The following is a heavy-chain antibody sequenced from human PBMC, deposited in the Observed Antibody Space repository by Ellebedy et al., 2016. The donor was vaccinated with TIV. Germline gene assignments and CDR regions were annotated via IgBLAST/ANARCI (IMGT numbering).Heavy chain of an antibody. CDR1: GASMSSSSSY. V-gene: IGHV4-39*01. D-gene: IGHD3-10*01. CDR3: ARWFGELLYVRWFDT. CDR2: NYHSGRT. J-gene: IGHJ5*02. Sequence: SETLSLTCTVPGASMSSSSSYWGWIRQPPGKGLEWIGSNYHSGRTFYKPSLKSRLTISVETSKNQFSLKLTSATAADTAVYYCARWFGELLYVRWFDTWGQGTLVTVSS.